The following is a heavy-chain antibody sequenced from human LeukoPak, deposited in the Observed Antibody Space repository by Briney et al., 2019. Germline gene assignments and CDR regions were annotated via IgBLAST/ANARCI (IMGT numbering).Heavy chain of an antibody. J-gene: IGHJ4*02. V-gene: IGHV6-1*01. Sequence: SQTLSLTCAISGDSVSSNIAAWNWLRQSSSRGLEWLGRTYYRSKWISDYAVPVKSRITINADTSKNQFSLQLNSVTPDDTAVYYCAGSPDGSYPDSWGQGALVTVSS. CDR3: AGSPDGSYPDS. D-gene: IGHD1-26*01. CDR1: GDSVSSNIAA. CDR2: TYYRSKWIS.